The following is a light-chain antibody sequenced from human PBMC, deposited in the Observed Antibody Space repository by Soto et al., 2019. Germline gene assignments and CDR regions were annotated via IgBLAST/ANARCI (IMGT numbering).Light chain of an antibody. Sequence: QSVLTQPASVSGSPGQSITSSCTGTSSDVGGYNYVSWYQQHPGKAPKLMIYEVSNRPSGVSNRFSGSKSGNTASLTISGLQAEDEADYYCSSYTSSSTNVFGTGTKVTV. CDR3: SSYTSSSTNV. J-gene: IGLJ1*01. V-gene: IGLV2-14*01. CDR1: SSDVGGYNY. CDR2: EVS.